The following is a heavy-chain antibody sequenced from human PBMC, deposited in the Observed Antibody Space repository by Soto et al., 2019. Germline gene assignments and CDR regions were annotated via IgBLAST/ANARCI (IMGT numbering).Heavy chain of an antibody. CDR2: INPNSGGT. CDR1: GYTFTNYY. CDR3: ARQLAYCGGDCYTEPIDY. Sequence: ASVKVSCKASGYTFTNYYMHWVRQAPGQGLEWMGWINPNSGGTKYAQKFQGRVTMTRDTSISTAYMDLSRLRSDDTAVYYCARQLAYCGGDCYTEPIDYWGEGTLVTVSS. J-gene: IGHJ4*02. D-gene: IGHD2-21*02. V-gene: IGHV1-2*02.